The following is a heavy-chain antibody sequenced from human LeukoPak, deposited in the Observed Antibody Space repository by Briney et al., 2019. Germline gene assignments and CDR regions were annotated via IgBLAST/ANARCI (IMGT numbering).Heavy chain of an antibody. D-gene: IGHD3-3*01. V-gene: IGHV4-34*01. CDR3: ASGLRFRNYYYYMDV. Sequence: SETLSLTCAVYGGSFSGYYWSWIRQPPGKGMEWIGEINHSGSTNYNPSLKSRVTISVDTSKNQFSLKLSSVTAADTAVYYCASGLRFRNYYYYMDVWGKGTTVTVSS. CDR2: INHSGST. CDR1: GGSFSGYY. J-gene: IGHJ6*03.